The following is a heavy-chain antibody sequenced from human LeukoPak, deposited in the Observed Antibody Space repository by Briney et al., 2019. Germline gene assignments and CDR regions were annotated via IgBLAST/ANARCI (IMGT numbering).Heavy chain of an antibody. Sequence: ASVKVSCKASGYTFTSYYMHWVRQAPGQGLEWKGIINPSGGSTSYAQKFQGRVTMTRDTSTSTVYMELSSLRSEDTAVYYCARRGEAWTFDYWGQGTLVTVSS. CDR3: ARRGEAWTFDY. CDR1: GYTFTSYY. J-gene: IGHJ4*02. V-gene: IGHV1-46*01. CDR2: INPSGGST. D-gene: IGHD1-1*01.